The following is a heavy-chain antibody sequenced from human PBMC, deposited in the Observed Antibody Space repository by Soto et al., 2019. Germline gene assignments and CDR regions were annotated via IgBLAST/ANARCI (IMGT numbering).Heavy chain of an antibody. CDR2: IIPIFGTA. CDR1: GGTFSSYA. CDR3: ARVDRDGYNYRPFDY. Sequence: ASVKVSCKASGGTFSSYAISWVRQAPGQGLEWMGGIIPIFGTANYAQKFQGRVTITADESTSTAYMELSSLRSEDTAVYYCARVDRDGYNYRPFDYWGQGTLVTVSS. D-gene: IGHD5-12*01. V-gene: IGHV1-69*13. J-gene: IGHJ4*02.